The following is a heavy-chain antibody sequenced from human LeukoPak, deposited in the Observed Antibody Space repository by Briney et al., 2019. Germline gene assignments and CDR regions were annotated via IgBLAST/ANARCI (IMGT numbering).Heavy chain of an antibody. J-gene: IGHJ4*02. CDR3: AKAPVTSCRGAFCYPFDS. CDR2: TSSSDDGK. V-gene: IGHV3-23*01. Sequence: GGSLRLSCAASGFTFSNYGMSWVRQAPGKGLEWVSATSSSDDGKYYADSVRGRFTISRDNYRKTMYLQMNSLRAEDAAVYYCAKAPVTSCRGAFCYPFDSWGQGTLVTVSS. D-gene: IGHD2-15*01. CDR1: GFTFSNYG.